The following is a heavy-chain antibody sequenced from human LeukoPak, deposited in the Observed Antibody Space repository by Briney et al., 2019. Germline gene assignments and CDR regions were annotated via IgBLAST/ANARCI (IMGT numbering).Heavy chain of an antibody. CDR1: GFTLSDYY. V-gene: IGHV3-11*04. CDR2: ISSSGSTI. D-gene: IGHD3-22*01. CDR3: ASGTKTYYYDSSGFDY. Sequence: PGGPLRLSCAASGFTLSDYYMSWIRQAPGKGLEWVSYISSSGSTIYYADSVKGRFTISRDNAKNSLYLQMNSLRAEDTAVYYCASGTKTYYYDSSGFDYWGQGTLVTVSS. J-gene: IGHJ4*02.